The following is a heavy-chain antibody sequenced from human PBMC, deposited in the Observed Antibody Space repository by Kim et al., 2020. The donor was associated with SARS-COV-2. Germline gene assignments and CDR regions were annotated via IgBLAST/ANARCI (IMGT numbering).Heavy chain of an antibody. V-gene: IGHV4-61*08. D-gene: IGHD5-18*01. CDR1: GGSVDSADNY. CDR2: IHYSGST. CDR3: ARDRGNNYGYRPRYGLDV. J-gene: IGHJ6*02. Sequence: SETLSLTCTVSGGSVDSADNYWTWIRQPPGKGLEWIGYIHYSGSTYYHPSLKSRLTISMDTSNNQVSLRLSTVTTADTAVYYCARDRGNNYGYRPRYGLDVWGQGTPVTVSS.